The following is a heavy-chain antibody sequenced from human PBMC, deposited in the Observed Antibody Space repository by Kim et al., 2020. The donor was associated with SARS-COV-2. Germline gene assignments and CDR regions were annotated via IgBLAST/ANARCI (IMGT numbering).Heavy chain of an antibody. Sequence: GGSLRLSCAASGFTVSSYWMHWVRQAPGKGLVWVSCIESNGISTYYADSVKGRFTISRDNAKNTMYLQMNSLRVEDTAVYYCARGSGNFGDFDYWGQGTL. CDR2: IESNGIST. J-gene: IGHJ4*02. V-gene: IGHV3-74*01. D-gene: IGHD3-10*01. CDR3: ARGSGNFGDFDY. CDR1: GFTVSSYW.